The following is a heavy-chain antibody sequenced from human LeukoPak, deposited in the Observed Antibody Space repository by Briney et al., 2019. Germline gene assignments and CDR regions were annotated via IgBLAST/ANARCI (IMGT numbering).Heavy chain of an antibody. J-gene: IGHJ5*02. CDR1: GFTVSSNS. CDR3: ARDNSVGDNAWWFDP. D-gene: IGHD1-26*01. V-gene: IGHV3-53*01. Sequence: GGSLRLSCTVSGFTVSSNSMSWVRQAPGKGLEWVSFIYSDNTHYSDSVKGRFTISRDNSKNTLYLQMNSLRAEDTAVYYCARDNSVGDNAWWFDPWGQGTLVTVSS. CDR2: IYSDNT.